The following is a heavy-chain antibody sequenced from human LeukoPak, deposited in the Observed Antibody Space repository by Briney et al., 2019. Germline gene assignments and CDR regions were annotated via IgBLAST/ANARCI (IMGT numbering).Heavy chain of an antibody. CDR3: VRDLGGGSGH. Sequence: PGGSLRLSCAASGFTFSSNWMHWVRQAPGKGLVWVSRINEGGSTTNYADSVKGRSTIFRDNAKNTLYLQMNSLRAEDTAVYYCVRDLGGGSGHWGQGTLVTVSS. D-gene: IGHD1-26*01. CDR1: GFTFSSNW. J-gene: IGHJ4*02. V-gene: IGHV3-74*01. CDR2: INEGGSTT.